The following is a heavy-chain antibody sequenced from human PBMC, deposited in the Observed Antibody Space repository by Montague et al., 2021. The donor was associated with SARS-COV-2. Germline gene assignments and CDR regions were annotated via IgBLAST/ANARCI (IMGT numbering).Heavy chain of an antibody. Sequence: SETLSLTCTVSGGSISSSSYYWGWIRQPPGKGLEWIGSIYYSGSTYYXPSVKSRVTISVDTSKNQLSLKLSSVTAADTAVYYCARHYYGSGSYYLGEFDYWGQGTLVTVSS. CDR1: GGSISSSSYY. CDR3: ARHYYGSGSYYLGEFDY. D-gene: IGHD3-10*01. V-gene: IGHV4-39*01. CDR2: IYYSGST. J-gene: IGHJ4*02.